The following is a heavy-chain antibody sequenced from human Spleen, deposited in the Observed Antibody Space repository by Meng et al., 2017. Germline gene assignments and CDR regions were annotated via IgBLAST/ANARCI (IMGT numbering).Heavy chain of an antibody. Sequence: GGSLRLSCAASGFTFSSYGMHWVRQAPGKGLEWVAVIWYDGSNKYYADSVKGRFTISRDNSKNTLYLQMNSLRAEDTAVYYCARGGGYCSGGSCYGDWFDPWGQGTLVTVSS. J-gene: IGHJ5*02. V-gene: IGHV3-33*01. CDR3: ARGGGYCSGGSCYGDWFDP. CDR2: IWYDGSNK. CDR1: GFTFSSYG. D-gene: IGHD2-15*01.